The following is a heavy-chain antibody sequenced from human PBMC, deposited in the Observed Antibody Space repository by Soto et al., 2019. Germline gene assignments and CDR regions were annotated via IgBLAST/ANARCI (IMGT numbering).Heavy chain of an antibody. J-gene: IGHJ1*01. CDR3: AMSGYYRFDF. Sequence: PSETLSLTCAVSDDSTTSGYWWTWVRQPPGMGLEWIGETHPTGVTHHNPSLQSRVTFSIVKSKKQVSLDLTSVTAADTAVYYCAMSGYYRFDFWGQGILVTVSS. V-gene: IGHV4-4*02. CDR1: DDSTTSGYW. D-gene: IGHD4-17*01. CDR2: THPTGVT.